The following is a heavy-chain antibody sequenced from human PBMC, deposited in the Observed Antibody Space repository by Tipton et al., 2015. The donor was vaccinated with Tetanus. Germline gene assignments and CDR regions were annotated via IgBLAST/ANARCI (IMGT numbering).Heavy chain of an antibody. Sequence: TLSLTCNVTGALLTTGGYSWGWIRQPLGQGLEWIGYIYQTGSTYFNPSLSSRLTMSFKMSKNQFSLKLTSVTAADTAVYYCARQEPPRRFFYDSSGSSGWGQGTLVIVSS. J-gene: IGHJ4*02. CDR1: GALLTTGGYS. V-gene: IGHV4-30-2*01. CDR3: ARQEPPRRFFYDSSGSSG. CDR2: IYQTGST. D-gene: IGHD3-22*01.